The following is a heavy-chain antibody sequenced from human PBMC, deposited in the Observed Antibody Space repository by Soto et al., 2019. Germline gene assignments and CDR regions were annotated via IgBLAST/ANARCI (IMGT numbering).Heavy chain of an antibody. J-gene: IGHJ4*02. V-gene: IGHV3-11*01. CDR2: ISSSGSTI. Sequence: PGGSLRLSCAASGFTFSDYYMSWIRQAPGKGLEWVSYISSSGSTIYYADSVKGRFTISRDNAKNSLYLQMNSLRAEDTAVYYCARVRVFDWSHYFDYWGQGTLVTVSS. CDR3: ARVRVFDWSHYFDY. D-gene: IGHD3-9*01. CDR1: GFTFSDYY.